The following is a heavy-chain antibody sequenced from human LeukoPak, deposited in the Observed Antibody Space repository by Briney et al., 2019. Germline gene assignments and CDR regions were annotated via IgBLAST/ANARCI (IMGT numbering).Heavy chain of an antibody. CDR1: DGSINSDF. J-gene: IGHJ4*02. D-gene: IGHD6-19*01. CDR2: IRYSGRT. CDR3: ARIPDASGWPFDY. V-gene: IGHV4-59*01. Sequence: SETLSLTCTASDGSINSDFWTWIRQPPGKGLEWIGYIRYSGRTSYNPSLKSRVSISIDTSKNLFSLKLRSVTTADTAIYYCARIPDASGWPFDYWGQGTLVTVSS.